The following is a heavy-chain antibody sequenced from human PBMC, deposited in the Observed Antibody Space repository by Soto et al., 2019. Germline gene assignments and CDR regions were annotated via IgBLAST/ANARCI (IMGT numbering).Heavy chain of an antibody. J-gene: IGHJ5*02. Sequence: GGSLRLSCAASAFTFSSYSMNSVRQPPGKGLECVSSISSSSRYIYYADSVKGRFTYSGDNANNSLYLQMNRLRADDTAVYYCARDGVALAVAGMNWFDPWGQGTLVTVSS. V-gene: IGHV3-21*01. CDR2: ISSSSRYI. CDR1: AFTFSSYS. CDR3: ARDGVALAVAGMNWFDP. D-gene: IGHD6-19*01.